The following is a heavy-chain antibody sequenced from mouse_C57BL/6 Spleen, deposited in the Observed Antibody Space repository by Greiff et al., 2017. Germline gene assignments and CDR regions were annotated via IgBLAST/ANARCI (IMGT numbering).Heavy chain of an antibody. CDR2: ISYDGSN. D-gene: IGHD3-2*02. CDR3: ASAQLRLLEPWFAY. Sequence: EVKVEESGPGLVKPSQSLSLTCSVTGYSITSGYYWNWIRQFPGNKLEWMGYISYDGSNNYNPSLKNRISITRDTSKNQFFLKLNSVTTEDTATYYCASAQLRLLEPWFAYWGQGTLVTVSA. J-gene: IGHJ3*01. V-gene: IGHV3-6*01. CDR1: GYSITSGYY.